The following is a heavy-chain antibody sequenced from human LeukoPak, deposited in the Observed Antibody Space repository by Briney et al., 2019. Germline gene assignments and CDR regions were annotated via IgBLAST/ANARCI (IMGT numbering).Heavy chain of an antibody. CDR2: VYYSGST. CDR3: ARQSDYYDSGKEGYFDY. J-gene: IGHJ4*02. V-gene: IGHV4-39*01. CDR1: GGSISITRYY. Sequence: SETLSLTCTVSGGSISITRYYWVWIRQPPGEGLDWIGSVYYSGSTLYNASLKSRVTISVDTSKNQFSLMLSSVTAADTAVYYCARQSDYYDSGKEGYFDYWGQGTLVTVSS. D-gene: IGHD3-10*01.